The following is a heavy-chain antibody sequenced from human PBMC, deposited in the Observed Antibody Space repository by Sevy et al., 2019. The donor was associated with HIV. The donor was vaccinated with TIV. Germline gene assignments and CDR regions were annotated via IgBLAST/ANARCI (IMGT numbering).Heavy chain of an antibody. D-gene: IGHD1-26*01. V-gene: IGHV4-59*08. CDR2: IYYNGHT. Sequence: SETLSLTCTVSGDSITSLYWNWIRQPPGKGLEWIANIYYNGHTNYNPSLKSRVTLSLDTSKNQFSLRLSSVTAADTVMYYCAGENAWGRGYSWGQGTLVTVSS. CDR3: AGENAWGRGYS. CDR1: GDSITSLY. J-gene: IGHJ4*02.